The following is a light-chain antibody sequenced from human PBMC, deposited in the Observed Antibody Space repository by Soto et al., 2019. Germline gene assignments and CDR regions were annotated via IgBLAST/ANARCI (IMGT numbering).Light chain of an antibody. CDR1: SSNIGGNS. J-gene: IGLJ1*01. V-gene: IGLV1-51*01. CDR2: DDN. CDR3: ASWDSSLTAYV. Sequence: QSVLTQPPSVSAAPGQKVTISCSGSSSNIGGNSVSWYQQLPGTAPKLLIYDDNKRPSGIPDRFSGSKSGTSATLGITGFQTGDEAYYYCASWDSSLTAYVFGTGTKGTVL.